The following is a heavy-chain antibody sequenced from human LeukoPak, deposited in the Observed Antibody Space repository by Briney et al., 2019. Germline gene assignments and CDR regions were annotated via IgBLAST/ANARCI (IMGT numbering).Heavy chain of an antibody. CDR2: INHSGST. D-gene: IGHD5-18*01. V-gene: IGHV4-34*01. CDR1: GGSFSGYY. CDR3: ARDRRYSYGSLDY. Sequence: SETLSLTCAVYGGSFSGYYWSWIRQPPGKGLEWIGEINHSGSTNYNPSLRSRVTISVDASKNQFSLTLSSVTAADTAVYYCARDRRYSYGSLDYWGQGTLVTVSS. J-gene: IGHJ4*02.